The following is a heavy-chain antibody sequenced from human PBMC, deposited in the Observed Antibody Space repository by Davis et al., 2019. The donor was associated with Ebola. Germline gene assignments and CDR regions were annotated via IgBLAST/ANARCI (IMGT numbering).Heavy chain of an antibody. D-gene: IGHD2-2*01. Sequence: PGGSLRLSCAASGFTFDDYAMHWVRQAPGKGLEWVSGISWNSGSIGYADSVKGRFTISRDNAKNSLYLQMNSLRAEDTALYYCAKGRLRYQLPYYFDYWGQGTLVTVSS. CDR1: GFTFDDYA. V-gene: IGHV3-9*01. CDR2: ISWNSGSI. J-gene: IGHJ4*02. CDR3: AKGRLRYQLPYYFDY.